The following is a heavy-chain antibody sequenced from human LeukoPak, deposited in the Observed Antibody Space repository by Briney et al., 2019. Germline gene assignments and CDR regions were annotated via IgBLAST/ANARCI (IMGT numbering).Heavy chain of an antibody. CDR3: ASFGIAVAGFDY. CDR2: IYYSGST. V-gene: IGHV4-59*01. Sequence: PSETLSLTCTVSGGSISSYYWSWIRQPPGKGLEWIGYIYYSGSTNYNPSLKSRVIISVDTSKNQFSLKLSSVTAADTAVYYCASFGIAVAGFDYWGQGTLVTVSS. J-gene: IGHJ4*02. CDR1: GGSISSYY. D-gene: IGHD6-19*01.